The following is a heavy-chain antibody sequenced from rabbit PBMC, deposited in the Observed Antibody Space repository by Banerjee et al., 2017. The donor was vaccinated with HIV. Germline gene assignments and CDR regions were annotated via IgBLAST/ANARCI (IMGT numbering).Heavy chain of an antibody. Sequence: QEQLKETGGGLVQPGGSLTLTCKASGFDFSSNAMSWVRQAPGKGLEWIACINTSSGNTVYASWAKGRFTISKTSSTTVTLQMTSLTAADTATYFCARDLAGVIGWNFGLWGPGTLVTVS. CDR1: GFDFSSNA. D-gene: IGHD4-1*01. J-gene: IGHJ6*01. CDR3: ARDLAGVIGWNFGL. CDR2: INTSSGNT. V-gene: IGHV1S45*01.